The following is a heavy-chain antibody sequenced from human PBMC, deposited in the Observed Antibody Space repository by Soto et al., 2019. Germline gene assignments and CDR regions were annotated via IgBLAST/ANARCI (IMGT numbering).Heavy chain of an antibody. J-gene: IGHJ4*01. D-gene: IGHD3-3*01. CDR2: ISGSGGST. V-gene: IGHV3-23*01. CDR1: GFTFSSYA. CDR3: AKDLVGITIFGVPPGGY. Sequence: EVQLLESGGGLVQPGGSLRLSCAASGFTFSSYAMSWVRQAPGKGMEWVSAISGSGGSTYYADSVKGRFTISRDNSKNTLYLHMNSLRAEYTAVYYCAKDLVGITIFGVPPGGYWGHGTLVTVSS.